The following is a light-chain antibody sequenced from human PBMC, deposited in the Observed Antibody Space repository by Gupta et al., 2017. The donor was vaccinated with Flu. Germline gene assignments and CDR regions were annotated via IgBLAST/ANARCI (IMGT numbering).Light chain of an antibody. J-gene: IGKJ2*01. CDR2: GAS. CDR1: QNIVRS. V-gene: IGKV1-39*01. Sequence: IQLTQSPSSLSASVGDRVTITCRASQNIVRSLNWYQRKPGRAPKLLIYGASTLHGGAPSRFSGSGSGTDFTLTITSLQPEDFATYYCQQSYSPPLYTFGQGTSLEI. CDR3: QQSYSPPLYT.